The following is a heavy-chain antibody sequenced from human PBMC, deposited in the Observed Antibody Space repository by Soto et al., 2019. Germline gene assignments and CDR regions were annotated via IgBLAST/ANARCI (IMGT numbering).Heavy chain of an antibody. V-gene: IGHV6-1*01. CDR3: ARGPSAYYYDSSGYYYESLFDY. CDR2: TYYRSKWYN. Sequence: SQTLSLTCAISGGSVSSNSAAWNWIRQSPSRGLEWLGRTYYRSKWYNDYAVSVKSRITINPDTSKNQFSLQLNSVTPEDTAVYYCARGPSAYYYDSSGYYYESLFDYWGQGTLVTVSS. J-gene: IGHJ4*02. D-gene: IGHD3-22*01. CDR1: GGSVSSNSAA.